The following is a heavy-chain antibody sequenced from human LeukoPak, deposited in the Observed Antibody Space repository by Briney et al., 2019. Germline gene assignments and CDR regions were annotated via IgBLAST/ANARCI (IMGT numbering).Heavy chain of an antibody. CDR3: AKSSAYYYGSGSYPDY. CDR2: ISDSGGST. CDR1: GFPFNSYA. Sequence: PGGSLRLSCAASGFPFNSYAVSWVRQAPGKGLEWVSAISDSGGSTSCADSVKGRFTISRDNSKNTLYLQMNSLRAEDTAVYYCAKSSAYYYGSGSYPDYWGQGTLVTVSS. J-gene: IGHJ4*02. V-gene: IGHV3-23*01. D-gene: IGHD3-10*01.